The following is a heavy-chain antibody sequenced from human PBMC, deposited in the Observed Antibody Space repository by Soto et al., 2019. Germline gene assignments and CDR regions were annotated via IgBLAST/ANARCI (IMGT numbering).Heavy chain of an antibody. Sequence: GGSLRLSCAASGFTFSSYAMSWVRQAPGKGLEWVSAISGSGGSTYYADSVKGRFTISRDNSKNTLYLQMNSLRAEDTAVYYCAKDGNDILTGYYSPGFYWGQGTLVTVSS. CDR3: AKDGNDILTGYYSPGFY. CDR2: ISGSGGST. D-gene: IGHD3-9*01. J-gene: IGHJ4*02. CDR1: GFTFSSYA. V-gene: IGHV3-23*01.